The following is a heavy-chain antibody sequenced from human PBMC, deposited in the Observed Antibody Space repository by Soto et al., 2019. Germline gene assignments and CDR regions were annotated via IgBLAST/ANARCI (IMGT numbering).Heavy chain of an antibody. CDR1: GGTFSSYA. CDR3: AREGTIFGVVTPFDP. D-gene: IGHD3-3*01. Sequence: QVQLVQSGAEVKKPGSSVKVSCKASGGTFSSYAISWVRQAPGQGLEWMGGIIPIFGTTNYAQKFQGRVTITADESTSTAYMELSSLRSEDTAVYYCAREGTIFGVVTPFDPWGQGTLVTVSS. CDR2: IIPIFGTT. J-gene: IGHJ5*02. V-gene: IGHV1-69*01.